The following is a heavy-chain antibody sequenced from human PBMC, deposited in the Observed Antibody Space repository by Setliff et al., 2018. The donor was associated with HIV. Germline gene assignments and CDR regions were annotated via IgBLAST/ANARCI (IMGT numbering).Heavy chain of an antibody. CDR2: IFYSGNT. J-gene: IGHJ6*03. CDR1: SGSISSYY. Sequence: PSETLSLTCTVSSGSISSYYWIWIRQPPGKGLEWIGHIFYSGNTNHNPSLKRRVTISVDTSKNQFSLKLSSVTAADTAVYYCARGKWLVQNFYSYYMDVWGKGTTVTVSS. V-gene: IGHV4-59*01. D-gene: IGHD6-19*01. CDR3: ARGKWLVQNFYSYYMDV.